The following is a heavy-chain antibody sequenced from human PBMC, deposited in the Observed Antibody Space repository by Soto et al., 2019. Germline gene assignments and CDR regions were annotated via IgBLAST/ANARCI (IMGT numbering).Heavy chain of an antibody. CDR1: GFTFSTYS. CDR3: ARYLIIPRAFDI. V-gene: IGHV3-48*04. D-gene: IGHD2-21*01. Sequence: GGSLRLSCSVSGFTFSTYSMAWIRQAPGKGLEWLSYISSSSSVIYCADPVKGRITVSRDNGKNALILQMHSLRADDTAVYYCARYLIIPRAFDIWGQGTAVTVS. J-gene: IGHJ3*02. CDR2: ISSSSSVI.